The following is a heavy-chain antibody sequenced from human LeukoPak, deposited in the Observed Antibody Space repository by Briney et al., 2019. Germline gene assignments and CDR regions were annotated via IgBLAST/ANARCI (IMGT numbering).Heavy chain of an antibody. CDR1: GFPFSDYY. CDR2: ISSFSNFR. J-gene: IGHJ4*02. Sequence: GGSLRLSCAASGFPFSDYYMSWIRQAPGKGLEWVSHISSFSNFRSYADSVKGRFTISRDNAKNSLYLQVNSLRAEDTAVYYCARPTIAAAGNFEYWGQGTLVTVSS. D-gene: IGHD6-13*01. V-gene: IGHV3-11*03. CDR3: ARPTIAAAGNFEY.